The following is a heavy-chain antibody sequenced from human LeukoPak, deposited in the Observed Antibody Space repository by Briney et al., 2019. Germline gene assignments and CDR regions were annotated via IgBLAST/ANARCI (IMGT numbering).Heavy chain of an antibody. D-gene: IGHD3-3*01. CDR2: IYYSGST. CDR3: ASGRFLEWLSFDY. J-gene: IGHJ4*02. CDR1: GGSISSYY. Sequence: PSETLSLTCTVSGGSISSYYWSWIRQPPGKGLEWIGYIYYSGSTNYNPSLKSRVTISVDTSKNQFSLKLSSVTAADTAVYYCASGRFLEWLSFDYWGQGTLVTVSS. V-gene: IGHV4-59*08.